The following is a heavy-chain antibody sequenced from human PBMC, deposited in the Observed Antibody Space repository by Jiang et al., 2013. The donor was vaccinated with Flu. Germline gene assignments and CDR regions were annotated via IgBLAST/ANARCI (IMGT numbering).Heavy chain of an antibody. V-gene: IGHV1-46*03. J-gene: IGHJ4*02. CDR1: GYTFTSYY. CDR2: INPSGGST. CDR3: ATLGGEHSSGYPAPDY. D-gene: IGHD3-22*01. Sequence: GAEVKKPGASVKVSCKASGYTFTSYYMHWVRQAPGQGLEWMGIINPSGGSTSYAQKFQGRVTMTRDTSTSTVYMELSSLRSEDTAVYYCATLGGEHSSGYPAPDYWGQGTLVTVSS.